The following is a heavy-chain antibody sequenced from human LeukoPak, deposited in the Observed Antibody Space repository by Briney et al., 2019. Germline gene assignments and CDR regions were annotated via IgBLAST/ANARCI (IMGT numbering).Heavy chain of an antibody. CDR3: ARFSPDVGAYDAFDI. CDR2: IYHSGST. J-gene: IGHJ3*02. Sequence: SETLSLTCTVSGGSISSGGYYWSWIRQPPGKGLEWIGYIYHSGSTYYNPSLKSRVTISVDRSKNQFSLKLSSVTAADTAVYYCARFSPDVGAYDAFDIWGQGTMVTVSS. CDR1: GGSISSGGYY. D-gene: IGHD1-14*01. V-gene: IGHV4-30-2*01.